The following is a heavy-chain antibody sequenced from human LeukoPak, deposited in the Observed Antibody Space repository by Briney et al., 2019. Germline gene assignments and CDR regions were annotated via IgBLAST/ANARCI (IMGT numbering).Heavy chain of an antibody. Sequence: SETLSLTCTVSGGSISSSSYYWGWISQPPGKGLEWIGSIYYSGSTYYNPSLKSRVTISVDTSKNQFSLKLSSVTAADTAVYYCARGVYYDSSGYYFPGFDYWGQGTLVTVSS. CDR3: ARGVYYDSSGYYFPGFDY. D-gene: IGHD3-22*01. V-gene: IGHV4-39*07. CDR2: IYYSGST. J-gene: IGHJ4*02. CDR1: GGSISSSSYY.